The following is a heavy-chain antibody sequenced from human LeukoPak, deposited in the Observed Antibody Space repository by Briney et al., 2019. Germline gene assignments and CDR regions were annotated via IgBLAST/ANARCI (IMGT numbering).Heavy chain of an antibody. V-gene: IGHV3-48*04. Sequence: QSGGSLRLSCAASGFTFSSYSMNWVRQAPGKGLEWVSYISSSSSTIYYADSVKGRFTISRDNAKNSLYLQMNSLRAEDTAVYYCARGGRGYLGDYYYGMDVWGQGTTVTVSS. CDR3: ARGGRGYLGDYYYGMDV. D-gene: IGHD3-16*01. J-gene: IGHJ6*02. CDR2: ISSSSSTI. CDR1: GFTFSSYS.